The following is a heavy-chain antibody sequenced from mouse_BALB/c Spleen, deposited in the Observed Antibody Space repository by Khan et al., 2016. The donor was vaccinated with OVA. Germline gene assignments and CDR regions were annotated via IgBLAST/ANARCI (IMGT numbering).Heavy chain of an antibody. D-gene: IGHD2-2*01. CDR2: IWGDGNT. V-gene: IGHV2-3*01. CDR1: GSSSTGYG. Sequence: QVQLKQSGPGLVAPSQSLSITCTVSGSSSTGYGVSWVRRPPGKGLDGRGLIWGDGNTNYHQSLKSRLTITKDNPKSQVLIKLNSLQTDDTATYYCAIIFYGYDWFAYWGQGTLVTVSA. J-gene: IGHJ3*01. CDR3: AIIFYGYDWFAY.